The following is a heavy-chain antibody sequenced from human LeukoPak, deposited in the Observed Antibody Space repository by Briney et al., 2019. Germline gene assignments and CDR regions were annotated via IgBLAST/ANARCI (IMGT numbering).Heavy chain of an antibody. CDR2: INLSGGST. Sequence: ASVKVSCKASGYTFTSYYMHWVRQAPGQGREWMGIINLSGGSTSYAQKFQGRVTTTRDTSTSTVYMELSSLRSEDTAVYYCARPGRDYGDYDFDYWGQGTLVTVSS. CDR3: ARPGRDYGDYDFDY. CDR1: GYTFTSYY. D-gene: IGHD4-17*01. V-gene: IGHV1-46*01. J-gene: IGHJ4*02.